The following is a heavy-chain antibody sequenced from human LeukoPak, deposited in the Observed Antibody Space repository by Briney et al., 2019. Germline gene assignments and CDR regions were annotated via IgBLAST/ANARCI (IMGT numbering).Heavy chain of an antibody. CDR2: INPNSGGT. CDR1: GYTFTGYY. D-gene: IGHD6-19*01. CDR3: ARDPAVAGQYDS. V-gene: IGHV1-2*06. J-gene: IGHJ4*02. Sequence: GASVKVSCKASGYTFTGYYMHWVRQAPGQGLEWMGRINPNSGGTNYAQKFQGRVTMTRDTSITTGYMELSRLRSDDTAVYYCARDPAVAGQYDSWGQGTLVTVSS.